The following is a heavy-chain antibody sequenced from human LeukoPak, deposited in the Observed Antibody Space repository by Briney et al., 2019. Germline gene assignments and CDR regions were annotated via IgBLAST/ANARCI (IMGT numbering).Heavy chain of an antibody. CDR2: IYHSGTT. CDR1: GDSINSGEHY. J-gene: IGHJ4*02. Sequence: QTLSLTCTVSGDSINSGEHYWSWIRQPPGKGLEWIGHIYHSGTTYYNPSVKSRMTISVDTSKNQFSLNLRSVTAVDTAVYYCARAERITMVRGVPYFDYWGQGTLVTVSS. CDR3: ARAERITMVRGVPYFDY. D-gene: IGHD3-10*01. V-gene: IGHV4-30-4*08.